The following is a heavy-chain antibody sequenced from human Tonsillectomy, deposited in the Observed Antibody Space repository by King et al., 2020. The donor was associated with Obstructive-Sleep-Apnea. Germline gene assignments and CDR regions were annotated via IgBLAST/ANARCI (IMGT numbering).Heavy chain of an antibody. V-gene: IGHV4-4*02. J-gene: IGHJ1*01. D-gene: IGHD4-17*01. CDR3: ASFGDYEPSFHP. Sequence: CAVSGGSLSSSNWWSWVRQPPVEGLEWIGEIYHSGSTNYNPSLKSRVTMSVDNSKNQFYLKLSSVTGADTAVYYCASFGDYEPSFHPWGPGTLVTVSS. CDR2: IYHSGST. CDR1: GGSLSSSNW.